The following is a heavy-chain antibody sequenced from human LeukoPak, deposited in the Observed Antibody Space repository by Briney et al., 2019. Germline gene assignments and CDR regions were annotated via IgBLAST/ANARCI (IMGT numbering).Heavy chain of an antibody. D-gene: IGHD3-16*02. CDR2: IKEDGSEK. Sequence: GGSLRLSCAASGFTFSTCWMSWVRQAPGKGLEWVANIKEDGSEKYYGDSVKGRFTISRDNAKNSLYLQMNSLRAEDTAVYYCATFTERENYHYTANLWGQGTLVIVS. J-gene: IGHJ4*02. V-gene: IGHV3-7*01. CDR1: GFTFSTCW. CDR3: ATFTERENYHYTANL.